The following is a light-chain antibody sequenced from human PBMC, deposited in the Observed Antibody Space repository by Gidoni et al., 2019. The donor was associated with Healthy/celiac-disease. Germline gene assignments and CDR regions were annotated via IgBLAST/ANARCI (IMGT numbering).Light chain of an antibody. J-gene: IGKJ3*01. CDR2: AAS. Sequence: DIQITQSPSSLSASVGDRVTITCRASQSISSDLNWYQQKPGKAPKLLIYAASSLQSGVPSRCSGSGSGTDFTLTISSLQPEDFATYYCQQSYSTLGFFGPGNKVDIK. CDR3: QQSYSTLGF. V-gene: IGKV1-39*01. CDR1: QSISSD.